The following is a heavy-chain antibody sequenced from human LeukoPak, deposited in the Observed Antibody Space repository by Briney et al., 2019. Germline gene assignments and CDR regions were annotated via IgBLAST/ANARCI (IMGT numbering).Heavy chain of an antibody. Sequence: GGSLRLSCAASGFTFSSYAMTWVRQARGEGLEWVSAISSSGNYIHYANSVKGRFTISRDNAKNSLYLQMNSLRAEDTALYYCARWVGYGDFDFWGQGTLATVSS. CDR2: ISSSGNYI. J-gene: IGHJ4*02. V-gene: IGHV3-21*01. CDR3: ARWVGYGDFDF. D-gene: IGHD4-17*01. CDR1: GFTFSSYA.